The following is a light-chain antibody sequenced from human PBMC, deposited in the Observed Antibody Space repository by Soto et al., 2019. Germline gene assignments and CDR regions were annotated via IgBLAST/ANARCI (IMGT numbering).Light chain of an antibody. CDR2: VAS. J-gene: IGKJ4*01. V-gene: IGKV3-20*01. Sequence: EIVLTQSPATLSLSPGESATLSCRASQSVSRSFLAWYQQKPGQAPRLLFYVASNRATGIPDRFSASGSGTDFTLTISRLEPEDFAVYYCQQYGSSPRTFGGGTKVQIK. CDR1: QSVSRSF. CDR3: QQYGSSPRT.